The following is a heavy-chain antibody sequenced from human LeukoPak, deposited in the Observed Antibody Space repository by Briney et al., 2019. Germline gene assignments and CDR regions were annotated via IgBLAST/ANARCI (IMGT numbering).Heavy chain of an antibody. CDR2: INPNSGDT. D-gene: IGHD1/OR15-1a*01. Sequence: ASVKVSCKASGYTLTDYYIHWVRQAPGQGLEWMGWINPNSGDTTYAQKFQGRVTMTRDTSISSAYMDLSRLNSDDTAVYFCAREEQYNNFFDYWGPGTLVTASS. CDR3: AREEQYNNFFDY. CDR1: GYTLTDYY. J-gene: IGHJ4*02. V-gene: IGHV1-2*02.